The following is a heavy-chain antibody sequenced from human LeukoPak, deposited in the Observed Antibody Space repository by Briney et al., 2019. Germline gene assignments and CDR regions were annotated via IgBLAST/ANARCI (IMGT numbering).Heavy chain of an antibody. J-gene: IGHJ4*02. D-gene: IGHD6-25*01. CDR2: IKQDGSEK. CDR1: GFSLSSYW. CDR3: ARKKRRVRLHPFFDY. V-gene: IGHV3-7*01. Sequence: GSLRLSCAASGFSLSSYWMSWVRQAPGKGLEWVANIKQDGSEKYYVDSVMGRFTISRDNAKNSLYLQMNSLRAEDTAIYYCARKKRRVRLHPFFDYWGQGTLITVSS.